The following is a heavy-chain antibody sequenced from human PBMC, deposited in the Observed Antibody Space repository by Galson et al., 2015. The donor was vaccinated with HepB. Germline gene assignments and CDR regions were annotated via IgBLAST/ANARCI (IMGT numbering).Heavy chain of an antibody. V-gene: IGHV3-74*01. J-gene: IGHJ6*02. CDR1: GFPFSTYW. Sequence: SLRLSCAASGFPFSTYWMHWVRQVPGKGPMWVSRIDSDGSSTTYADAVKGRFTVSRDNSKNTLYLQMSSLRAEDTGVFYCARGGRFTSYYSAMDVWGQGTAVSVSS. CDR3: ARGGRFTSYYSAMDV. CDR2: IDSDGSST. D-gene: IGHD1-26*01.